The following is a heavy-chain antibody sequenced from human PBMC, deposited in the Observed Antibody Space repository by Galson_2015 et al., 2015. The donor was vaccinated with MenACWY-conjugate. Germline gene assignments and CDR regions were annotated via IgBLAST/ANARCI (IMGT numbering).Heavy chain of an antibody. CDR3: AADPVLMVYAKSPGTHGMDV. CDR2: IVVGSGNT. CDR1: GFTFTSSA. Sequence: SVKVSCKASGFTFTSSAVQWVRQARGQRLEWIGWIVVGSGNTNYAQKFQERVTITRDMSTSTAYMELSSLRSEDTAVYYCAADPVLMVYAKSPGTHGMDVWGQGTTVTVSS. V-gene: IGHV1-58*01. D-gene: IGHD2-8*01. J-gene: IGHJ6*02.